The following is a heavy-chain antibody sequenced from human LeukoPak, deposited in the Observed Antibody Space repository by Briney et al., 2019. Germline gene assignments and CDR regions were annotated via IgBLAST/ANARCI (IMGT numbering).Heavy chain of an antibody. CDR3: ATETENSNYDAFDI. V-gene: IGHV3-21*01. J-gene: IGHJ3*02. D-gene: IGHD4-11*01. CDR1: GFSFSGYN. Sequence: GGSLRLSCAASGFSFSGYNINWVRQAPGKGLEWVSSISPSSSYIYYADSVKGRFTISRDNAKNSVYLQMNSLRAEDTAVYFCATETENSNYDAFDIWGQGTLVTVSS. CDR2: ISPSSSYI.